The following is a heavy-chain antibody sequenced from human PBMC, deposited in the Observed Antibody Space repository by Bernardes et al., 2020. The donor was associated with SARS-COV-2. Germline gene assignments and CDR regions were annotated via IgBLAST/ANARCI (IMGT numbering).Heavy chain of an antibody. Sequence: YIYYSGSTYYNPSLKSRVTISVDTSKNQFSLKLSSVTAADTAVYYCARGFGITMIVVVMGAFDIWGQGTMVTVSS. J-gene: IGHJ3*02. CDR2: IYYSGST. V-gene: IGHV4-31*02. CDR3: ARGFGITMIVVVMGAFDI. D-gene: IGHD3-22*01.